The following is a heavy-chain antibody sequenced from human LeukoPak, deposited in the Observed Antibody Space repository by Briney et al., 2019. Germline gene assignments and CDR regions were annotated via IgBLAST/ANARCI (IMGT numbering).Heavy chain of an antibody. Sequence: GGSLRLSCAASGFTFSSYSRSWVRQAPGKGLEWVSYISSSSSTIYYADSVKGRVTIPRDNPTNSLYLQMNSLGAEDTAVYYCARMSLYSTGSVTGFYYWGQGTLVTF. V-gene: IGHV3-48*04. CDR3: ARMSLYSTGSVTGFYY. D-gene: IGHD2-8*02. CDR1: GFTFSSYS. J-gene: IGHJ4*02. CDR2: ISSSSSTI.